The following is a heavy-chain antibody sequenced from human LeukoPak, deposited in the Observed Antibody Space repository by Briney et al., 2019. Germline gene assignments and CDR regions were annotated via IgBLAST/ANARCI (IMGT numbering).Heavy chain of an antibody. Sequence: GGSLRLSCAASGFIFSSYWMHWVRQAPGKGLVWVSRINSDASSTGYADSVKGRFTISRDNAKNTLYLQMNSLRAEDTAVYYCARDRLNRADCGTDCYSAVFDYWGQGALVTVSS. CDR2: INSDASST. CDR3: ARDRLNRADCGTDCYSAVFDY. D-gene: IGHD2-21*02. V-gene: IGHV3-74*01. CDR1: GFIFSSYW. J-gene: IGHJ4*02.